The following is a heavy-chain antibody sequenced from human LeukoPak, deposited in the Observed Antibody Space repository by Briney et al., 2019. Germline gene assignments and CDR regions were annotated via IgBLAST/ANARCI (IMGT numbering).Heavy chain of an antibody. J-gene: IGHJ3*02. CDR1: GGTFSNFA. CDR3: ARPSDAYFGVSFDI. V-gene: IGHV1-69*04. D-gene: IGHD3-9*01. Sequence: SVKVSCKASGGTFSNFAFNWVRQAPGQGLEWMGKIILALDVPNPAPRFRGRVTLNADRSTSTAYMELSSLTSADTAIYYCARPSDAYFGVSFDIWGQGTMVTVSS. CDR2: IILALDVP.